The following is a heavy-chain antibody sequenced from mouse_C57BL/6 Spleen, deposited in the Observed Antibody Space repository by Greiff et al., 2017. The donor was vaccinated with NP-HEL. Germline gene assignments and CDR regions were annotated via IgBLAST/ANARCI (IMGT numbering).Heavy chain of an antibody. CDR2: LDPSDSYT. V-gene: IGHV1-69*01. J-gene: IGHJ4*01. CDR3: ARQYYSNYEAMDY. Sequence: QVQLQQPGAELVMPGASVKLSCKASGYTFTSYWMHWVKQRPGQGLEWIGELDPSDSYTNYNQKFKGKSTLTGDKSSITAYMQLSSLTSEDSAVYYGARQYYSNYEAMDYWGQGTSVTVSS. CDR1: GYTFTSYW. D-gene: IGHD2-5*01.